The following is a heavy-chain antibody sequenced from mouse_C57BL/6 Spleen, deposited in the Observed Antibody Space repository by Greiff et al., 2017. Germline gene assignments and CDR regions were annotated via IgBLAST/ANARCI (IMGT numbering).Heavy chain of an antibody. Sequence: QVQLQQSGAELARPGASVKLSCKASGYTFTSYGISWVKQRTGQGLGWIGEIYPRSGITYYNEKFKGKATLTADKSSSTAYMELRSLTSEDSAVYFCAPIYYDYDEFAYWGQGTLVTVSA. CDR1: GYTFTSYG. J-gene: IGHJ3*01. CDR2: IYPRSGIT. CDR3: APIYYDYDEFAY. D-gene: IGHD2-4*01. V-gene: IGHV1-81*01.